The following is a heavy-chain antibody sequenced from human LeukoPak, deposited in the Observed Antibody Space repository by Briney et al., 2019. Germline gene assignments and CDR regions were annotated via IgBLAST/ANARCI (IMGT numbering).Heavy chain of an antibody. CDR1: GYTFTNYD. Sequence: ASVKVSCKASGYTFTNYDINWVRQATGQGLEWMGWMNPNSGNTGYAQKFQGRVTITRNTSISTAYMELSSLRSEDTAVYYCARADFWSGYPYSYYMDVWGKGTTVTVSS. V-gene: IGHV1-8*03. D-gene: IGHD3-3*01. CDR3: ARADFWSGYPYSYYMDV. J-gene: IGHJ6*03. CDR2: MNPNSGNT.